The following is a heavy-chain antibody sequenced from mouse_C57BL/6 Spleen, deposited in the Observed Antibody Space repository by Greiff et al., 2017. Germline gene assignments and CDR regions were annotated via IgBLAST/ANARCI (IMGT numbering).Heavy chain of an antibody. CDR2: IYPGNSDT. Sequence: VQLQQSGTVLARPGASVKMSCKTSGYTFTSYWMHWVKQRPGQGLEWIGAIYPGNSDTSYNQKFKGKAKLTAVTSASTAYMELSSLTNEDSAVYYCTKLQDGYYPMDYWGQGTSVTVSS. J-gene: IGHJ4*01. CDR3: TKLQDGYYPMDY. V-gene: IGHV1-5*01. D-gene: IGHD2-3*01. CDR1: GYTFTSYW.